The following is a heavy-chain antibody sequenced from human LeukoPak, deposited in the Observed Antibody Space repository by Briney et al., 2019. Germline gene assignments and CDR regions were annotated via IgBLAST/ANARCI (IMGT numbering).Heavy chain of an antibody. D-gene: IGHD4-17*01. CDR1: GGTFSSYA. CDR2: IIPIFGTA. J-gene: IGHJ4*02. V-gene: IGHV1-69*06. CDR3: ARATGARRSWSLDY. Sequence: SVKVSCKASGGTFSSYAISWVRQAPGQGLEWMGGIIPIFGTANYAQKFQGRVTITADKSTSTAYMELSSLRSEDMAVYYCARATGARRSWSLDYWGQGTLVTVSS.